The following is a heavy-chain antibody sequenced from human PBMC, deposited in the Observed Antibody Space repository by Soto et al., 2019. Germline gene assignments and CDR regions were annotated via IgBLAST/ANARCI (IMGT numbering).Heavy chain of an antibody. CDR1: GYTFTSYG. D-gene: IGHD2-15*01. J-gene: IGHJ6*03. V-gene: IGHV1-18*01. CDR2: ISAYNGNT. Sequence: ASVKVSCKASGYTFTSYGISWVRQAPGQGLEWMGWISAYNGNTNYAQKLQGRVTMTTDTSTSTAYMELRSLRSDDTAVYYCARGYCSGGSCYNDDEIKGAKGGYYYYYMDVWGKGTTVTVSS. CDR3: ARGYCSGGSCYNDDEIKGAKGGYYYYYMDV.